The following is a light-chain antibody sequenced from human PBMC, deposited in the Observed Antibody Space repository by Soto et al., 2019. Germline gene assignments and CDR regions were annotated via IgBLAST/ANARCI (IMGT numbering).Light chain of an antibody. V-gene: IGKV3-15*01. CDR3: QQYNNRPPWT. CDR2: GAS. CDR1: QSVSSN. Sequence: EIVMTQSPATLSVSPGERATLSCRASQSVSSNFAWYQQKPGQAPRLLIYGASTRPTGIPARFSGSGSGPECTLTISSLQSADFAVDYCQQYNNRPPWTFGQGTKVEIK. J-gene: IGKJ1*01.